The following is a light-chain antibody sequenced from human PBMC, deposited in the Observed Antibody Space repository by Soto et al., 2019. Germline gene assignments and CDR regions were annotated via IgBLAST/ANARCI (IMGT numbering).Light chain of an antibody. CDR3: QSYDSRLSVYVV. Sequence: QSVLTQPPSVSGAPGQRVTISCTGTSSDIGAGSDVHWYQQLPGAPPKLLIYGNNNRPSGVPDRFSGSKSGTSASLAITGLQAEDEADYYCQSYDSRLSVYVVFGGGTKVTVL. J-gene: IGLJ2*01. V-gene: IGLV1-40*01. CDR2: GNN. CDR1: SSDIGAGSD.